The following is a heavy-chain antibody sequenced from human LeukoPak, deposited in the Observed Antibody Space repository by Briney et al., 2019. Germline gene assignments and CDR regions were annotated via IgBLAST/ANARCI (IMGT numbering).Heavy chain of an antibody. V-gene: IGHV1-69*08. D-gene: IGHD3-10*01. CDR2: IIPVLDKT. CDR1: GGTFATCS. Sequence: SSVKVSCKASGGTFATCSYSWVRQAPGQGLEWMGRIIPVLDKTNYAQKFQGRVTITADKTTNTAYMDLSSLRSEDTAVYYCARAGQISTGAYFDYWGQGTPVTVSS. CDR3: ARAGQISTGAYFDY. J-gene: IGHJ4*02.